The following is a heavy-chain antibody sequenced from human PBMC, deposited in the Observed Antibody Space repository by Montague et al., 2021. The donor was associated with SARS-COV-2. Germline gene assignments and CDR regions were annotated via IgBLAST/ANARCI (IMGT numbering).Heavy chain of an antibody. J-gene: IGHJ5*02. CDR3: ATTGLSGESWFDP. Sequence: SETLSLTCTVSGGSITTSSAFHWAWVRQPPGKGLEWIGNVHYTGTTYYNPSLRSRVTISVDTSKNQFSLKLRSVTAADTAVYFCATTGLSGESWFDPWGQGTLVAVSS. D-gene: IGHD7-27*01. CDR1: GGSITTSSAFH. V-gene: IGHV4-39*07. CDR2: VHYTGTT.